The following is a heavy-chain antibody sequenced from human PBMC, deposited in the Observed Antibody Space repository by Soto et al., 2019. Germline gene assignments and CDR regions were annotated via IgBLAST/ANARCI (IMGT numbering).Heavy chain of an antibody. Sequence: EVQLVESGGGLVQPGRSLRLSCAASGFTFDDYAMHWVRQAPGKGLEWVSGISWNSGSIGYADSGKGSFTISSDNTKNSLYLTMNSLRAEDKAWYYCAKDSVVATITGPGYYYYYYMDVWGKGTTVTVSS. CDR1: GFTFDDYA. V-gene: IGHV3-9*01. CDR2: ISWNSGSI. J-gene: IGHJ6*03. D-gene: IGHD5-12*01. CDR3: AKDSVVATITGPGYYYYYYMDV.